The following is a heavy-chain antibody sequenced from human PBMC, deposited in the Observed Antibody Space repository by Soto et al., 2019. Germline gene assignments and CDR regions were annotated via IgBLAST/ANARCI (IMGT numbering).Heavy chain of an antibody. CDR1: GYTLTELS. CDR3: ATYYYDSSAPGYFDY. V-gene: IGHV1-24*01. D-gene: IGHD3-22*01. Sequence: ASVKVSCKVSGYTLTELSMHWVRQAPGKGLEWMGGFDPEDGETIYAQKFQGRVTMTEDTSTDTAYMELSSLRSEDTAVYYCATYYYDSSAPGYFDYWGQGTLVTVSS. CDR2: FDPEDGET. J-gene: IGHJ4*02.